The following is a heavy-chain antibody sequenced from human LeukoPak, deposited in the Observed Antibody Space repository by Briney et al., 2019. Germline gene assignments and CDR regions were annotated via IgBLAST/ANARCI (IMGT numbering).Heavy chain of an antibody. CDR3: ATNCNY. V-gene: IGHV3-43*01. CDR2: INWNGDNS. J-gene: IGHJ4*02. CDR1: GFTFDDYD. Sequence: GGSLRLSCVASGFTFDDYDMHWVRQAPGKGLEWVAFINWNGDNSHYADSVKGRFTISRDNSKNSLFLQMSGLRIEDTALYYCATNCNYWGRGTLVTVSS.